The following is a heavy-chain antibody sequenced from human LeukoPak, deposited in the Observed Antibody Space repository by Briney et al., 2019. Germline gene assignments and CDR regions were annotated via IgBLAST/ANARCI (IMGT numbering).Heavy chain of an antibody. CDR2: IYYSGST. J-gene: IGHJ4*02. V-gene: IGHV4-39*07. CDR3: ARGRRSGGSCYFDY. CDR1: GGSISSSSYY. Sequence: PSETLSLTCTVSGGSISSSSYYWGWIRQPPGKGLEWIGSIYYSGSTYYNPSLKSRVTISVDTSKNQFSLKLSSVTAADTAVYYCARGRRSGGSCYFDYWGQGTLVTVSS. D-gene: IGHD2-15*01.